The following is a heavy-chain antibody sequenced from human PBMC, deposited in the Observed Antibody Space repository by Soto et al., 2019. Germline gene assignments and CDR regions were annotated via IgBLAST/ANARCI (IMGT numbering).Heavy chain of an antibody. CDR2: IYHGGST. CDR1: GGSISSYY. V-gene: IGHV4-59*08. D-gene: IGHD3-22*01. CDR3: ARVGPWVPYYYDSSPYTFENWFDP. J-gene: IGHJ5*02. Sequence: PSETLSLTCTVSGGSISSYYWSWIRQPPGKGLEWIGSIYHGGSTYYNPSLNSRVTLSIDMTNNHVSLILNSVTAADTAVYYCARVGPWVPYYYDSSPYTFENWFDPWGQGTLVTVSS.